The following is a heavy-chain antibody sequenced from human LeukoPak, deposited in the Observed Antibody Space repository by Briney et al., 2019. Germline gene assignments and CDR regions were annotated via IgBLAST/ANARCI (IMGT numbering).Heavy chain of an antibody. CDR1: GGSINSHY. V-gene: IGHV4-59*11. CDR2: MYSSGAT. CDR3: ARTWGGFDI. Sequence: SETLSLTCTVYGGSINSHYWSWIRQPPGKGLEWIGYMYSSGATDYSPSLKSRVTISLNTSKKQFSLKLTSVTAADTAVYYCARTWGGFDIWGQGTMVTVSS. J-gene: IGHJ3*02. D-gene: IGHD3-10*01.